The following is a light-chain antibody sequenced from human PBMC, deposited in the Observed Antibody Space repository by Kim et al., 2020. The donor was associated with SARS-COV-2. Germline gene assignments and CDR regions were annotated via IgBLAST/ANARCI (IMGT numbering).Light chain of an antibody. CDR3: SSYAGSNNLV. CDR2: ELN. CDR1: SSGVGSYTY. V-gene: IGLV2-8*01. Sequence: HSVTISCTETSSGVGSYTYVSVHQQHPANAPKLMIYELNKRPSGVPDRFSGSRSGNTASLTVSGLQAEDEADYYCSSYAGSNNLVFGGGTQLTVL. J-gene: IGLJ2*01.